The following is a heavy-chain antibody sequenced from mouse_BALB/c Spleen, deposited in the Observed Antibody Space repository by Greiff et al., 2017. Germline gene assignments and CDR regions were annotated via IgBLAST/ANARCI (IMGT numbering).Heavy chain of an antibody. CDR2: IYPSDSYT. V-gene: IGHV1-69*02. D-gene: IGHD1-2*01. J-gene: IGHJ4*01. Sequence: QVQLQQPGAELVRPGASVKLSCKASGYTFTSYWINWVKQRPGQGLEWIGNIYPSDSYTNYNQKFKDKATLTVDKSSSTAYMQLSSPTSEDSAVYYCTRKAATATNYYAMDYWGQGTSVTVSS. CDR1: GYTFTSYW. CDR3: TRKAATATNYYAMDY.